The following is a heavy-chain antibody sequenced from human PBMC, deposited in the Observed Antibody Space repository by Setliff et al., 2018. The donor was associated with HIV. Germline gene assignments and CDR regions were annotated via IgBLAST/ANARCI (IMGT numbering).Heavy chain of an antibody. CDR1: GYSISSGYY. CDR3: AGRPSPYYYYDSSGYSGGNVDY. Sequence: SETLSLTCAVSGYSISSGYYWGWVRQPPEKGLEWIGSCYHSGSTDYNPSLKSRATISVDTSKNQFSLKLSSVTAADTAVYYCAGRPSPYYYYDSSGYSGGNVDYWGQGTLVTVSS. D-gene: IGHD3-22*01. CDR2: CYHSGST. J-gene: IGHJ4*02. V-gene: IGHV4-38-2*01.